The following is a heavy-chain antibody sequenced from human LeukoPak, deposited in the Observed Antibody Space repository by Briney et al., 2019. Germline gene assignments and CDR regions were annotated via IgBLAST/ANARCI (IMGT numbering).Heavy chain of an antibody. Sequence: ASVKVSCKASGYTFTGYYMHWVRQAPGQGLEWMGWINPNSGGTNYAQKFQGRVTMTRDTSISTAYMELSSLRSEDTAVYYCARDQPPIAVAGTSDAFDIWGQGTMVTVSS. CDR3: ARDQPPIAVAGTSDAFDI. J-gene: IGHJ3*02. CDR2: INPNSGGT. CDR1: GYTFTGYY. V-gene: IGHV1-2*02. D-gene: IGHD6-19*01.